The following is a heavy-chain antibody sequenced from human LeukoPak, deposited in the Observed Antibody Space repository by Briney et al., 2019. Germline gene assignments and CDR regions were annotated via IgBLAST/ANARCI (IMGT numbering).Heavy chain of an antibody. D-gene: IGHD6-19*01. CDR2: ISGSGGST. V-gene: IGHV3-23*01. CDR1: GFTFSSYA. J-gene: IGHJ4*02. Sequence: GGSLRLSCAASGFTFSSYAMSWVRQAPGKGLEWVSAISGSGGSTYYADSVKGRFTISRDNSKNTLYLQMNSLRAEDTAVYYCAKVVAKSFRIAVAGPPDYWGQGTLVTVSS. CDR3: AKVVAKSFRIAVAGPPDY.